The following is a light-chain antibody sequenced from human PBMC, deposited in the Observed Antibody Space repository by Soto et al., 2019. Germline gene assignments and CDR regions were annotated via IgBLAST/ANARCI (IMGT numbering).Light chain of an antibody. Sequence: DIQMTQSPSSLSASVGDRVTITCRARQSISSYLNWYQQKPGKAPKLLIYAASSLQSGVPSRFSGSVSGTDFTLTSSSLQPEDFANYYCQQSYSTPYTFGQGTQLEIK. CDR2: AAS. CDR1: QSISSY. J-gene: IGKJ2*01. CDR3: QQSYSTPYT. V-gene: IGKV1-39*01.